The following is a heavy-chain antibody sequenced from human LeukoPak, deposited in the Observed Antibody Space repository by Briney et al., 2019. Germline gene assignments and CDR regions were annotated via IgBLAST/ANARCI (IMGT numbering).Heavy chain of an antibody. V-gene: IGHV3-21*01. D-gene: IGHD4-17*01. Sequence: GGSLRLSCAASGFTFSSYSMNWVRQAPGKWLEWVSSISSSSSYIYYADSVKGRFTISRDNAKNSLYLQMNSLRAEDTAVYYCARGTTVTNGDFDYWGQGTLGTVSS. CDR2: ISSSSSYI. CDR1: GFTFSSYS. J-gene: IGHJ4*02. CDR3: ARGTTVTNGDFDY.